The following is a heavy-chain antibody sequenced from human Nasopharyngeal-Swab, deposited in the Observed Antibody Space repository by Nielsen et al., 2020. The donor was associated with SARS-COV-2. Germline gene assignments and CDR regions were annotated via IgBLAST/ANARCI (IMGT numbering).Heavy chain of an antibody. V-gene: IGHV3-30*18. CDR1: GFTFRNYA. Sequence: GESLKISCAASGFTFRNYAMYWVRQAPGKGLEWVAVISFDGSTIYYEDSVKGRFTIFRDHPKNTCNLQMNSLRVEDTAIYYCAKKGGTGVDRQLDYWGQGTLVTVSS. J-gene: IGHJ4*02. CDR3: AKKGGTGVDRQLDY. D-gene: IGHD1-14*01. CDR2: ISFDGSTI.